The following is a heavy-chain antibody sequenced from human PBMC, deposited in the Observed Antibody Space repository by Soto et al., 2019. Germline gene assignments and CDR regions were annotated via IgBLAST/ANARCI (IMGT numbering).Heavy chain of an antibody. CDR2: TNEDGSTI. CDR1: GFTFSSYW. V-gene: IGHV3-74*01. CDR3: TRGSGGRGGY. J-gene: IGHJ4*02. Sequence: EVQLVESGGGLVQPGGSLRLSCAASGFTFSSYWMHWVRQAPGKGLVWVSRTNEDGSTINYADSVKGRFTISRDNAKNTLFLEMNSLTAEDTAVYYCTRGSGGRGGYWGQGTLVTVSS. D-gene: IGHD3-16*01.